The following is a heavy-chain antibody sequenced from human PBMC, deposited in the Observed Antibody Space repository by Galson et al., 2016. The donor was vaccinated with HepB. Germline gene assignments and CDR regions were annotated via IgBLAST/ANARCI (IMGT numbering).Heavy chain of an antibody. CDR3: SREMTGSYFV. Sequence: SLRLSCAASGFTFNAHWMNWVRQAPGKGLEWVANIRGDGIVSYYAESVRGRFTISRDNAKNSLCLQMNGLRVDETAVYYCSREMTGSYFVWGQGTLVTVSS. J-gene: IGHJ4*02. CDR2: IRGDGIVS. CDR1: GFTFNAHW. V-gene: IGHV3-7*01. D-gene: IGHD3-10*01.